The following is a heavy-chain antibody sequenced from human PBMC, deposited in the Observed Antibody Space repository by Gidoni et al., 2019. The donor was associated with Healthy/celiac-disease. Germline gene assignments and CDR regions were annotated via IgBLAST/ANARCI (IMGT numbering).Heavy chain of an antibody. CDR3: ARGGLTVTTSKNWFFDL. CDR1: GYTFTDYY. V-gene: IGHV1-46*01. Sequence: QVQLVRSGAEVKKPGASVMVSCKASGYTFTDYYIHWVRQAPGQGLEWMGIINPSGGGTIYAQKFQGRVTMTRDTSTSTVYMELSSLRSEDTAVYFCARGGLTVTTSKNWFFDLWGRGTLVTVSS. J-gene: IGHJ2*01. CDR2: INPSGGGT. D-gene: IGHD4-17*01.